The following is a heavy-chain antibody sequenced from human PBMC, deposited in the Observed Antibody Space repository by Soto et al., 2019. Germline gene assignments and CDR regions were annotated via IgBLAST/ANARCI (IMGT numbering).Heavy chain of an antibody. J-gene: IGHJ4*02. CDR1: GFTFSNYA. Sequence: EVQLLESGGGLVQPGGSLRLSCAASGFTFSNYAMSWVRQAPGKGLDWVSTLGGSGGGTYYADSVKSRFTISRDISNNTLYLQMNGLRAEDTAVYHCAKHVGXYTFSYVNDWGQGTLVTVSS. V-gene: IGHV3-23*01. CDR3: AKHVGXYTFSYVND. CDR2: LGGSGGGT. D-gene: IGHD5-18*01.